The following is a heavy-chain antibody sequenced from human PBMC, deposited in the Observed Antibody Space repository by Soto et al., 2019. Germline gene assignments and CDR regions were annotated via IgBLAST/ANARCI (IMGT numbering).Heavy chain of an antibody. CDR1: GFSFSSYG. CDR2: ISYDGSNK. J-gene: IGHJ4*02. V-gene: IGHV3-30*18. Sequence: GGSLRLSCAASGFSFSSYGMHWVRQAPGKGLEWVAVISYDGSNKYYADSVKGRFTISRDNSKNTLYLQMNSLRAEDTAVYYSAKETPGWLQLQDWCQGT. CDR3: AKETPGWLQLQD. D-gene: IGHD5-12*01.